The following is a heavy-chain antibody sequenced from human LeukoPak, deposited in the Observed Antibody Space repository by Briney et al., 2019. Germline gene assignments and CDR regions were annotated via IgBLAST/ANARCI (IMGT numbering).Heavy chain of an antibody. CDR3: ASIRIEAAGSGLGAEYFQH. CDR1: GGSISSSSHY. CDR2: IYYSGST. J-gene: IGHJ1*01. V-gene: IGHV4-39*01. D-gene: IGHD6-13*01. Sequence: ASETLSLTCTVSGGSISSSSHYWGWIRQPPGKGLEWIGSIYYSGSTYYNPSLKSRVTISVDTSKNQFSLKLSSVTAADTAVYYCASIRIEAAGSGLGAEYFQHWGQGTLVTVSS.